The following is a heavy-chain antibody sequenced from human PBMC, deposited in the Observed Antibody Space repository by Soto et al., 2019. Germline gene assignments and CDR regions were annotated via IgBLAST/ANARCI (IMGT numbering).Heavy chain of an antibody. CDR2: IKKDGSEK. D-gene: IGHD3-10*01. V-gene: IGHV3-7*01. CDR1: GFTFSSYW. J-gene: IGHJ6*02. CDR3: VGDGMDA. Sequence: EVQVVESGGGFVQPGGSLRLYSEVSGFTFSSYWMSWVRQAPGKGLEWVANIKKDGSEKYYVDSVKGRFTISRDNAKNSLFLQMNSLRAEDTAMYYCVGDGMDAWGQGTTVTVSS.